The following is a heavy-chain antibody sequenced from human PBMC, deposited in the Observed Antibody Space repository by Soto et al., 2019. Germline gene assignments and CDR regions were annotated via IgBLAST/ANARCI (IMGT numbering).Heavy chain of an antibody. V-gene: IGHV1-8*01. Sequence: QVQLVQAGAEVKKPGASVKVSCKASEYTFTRYDINWVRQATGQGREWMGWMNPNSGNTGYAQKFQGSVTMTRNTSICTAYMELSSLRSEDTAVYYCASTLYGDNVDYWGQGTLVTVSS. J-gene: IGHJ4*02. CDR2: MNPNSGNT. D-gene: IGHD4-17*01. CDR3: ASTLYGDNVDY. CDR1: EYTFTRYD.